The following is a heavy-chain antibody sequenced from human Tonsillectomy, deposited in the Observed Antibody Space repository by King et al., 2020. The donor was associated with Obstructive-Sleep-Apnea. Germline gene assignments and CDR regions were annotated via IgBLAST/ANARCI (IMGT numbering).Heavy chain of an antibody. J-gene: IGHJ4*02. CDR2: ILYDGGNK. CDR3: TKEGSGSYYVY. D-gene: IGHD3-10*01. Sequence: VQLVESGGGVVQPGRSLRLSCAASGFTFRDYAMHCVRQAPGKGLELVALILYDGGNKYYADSGKGRFTISRDNSKNTLYLQMNTLRPEDTAVYYCTKEGSGSYYVYWGQGTLVTVSS. CDR1: GFTFRDYA. V-gene: IGHV3-30*04.